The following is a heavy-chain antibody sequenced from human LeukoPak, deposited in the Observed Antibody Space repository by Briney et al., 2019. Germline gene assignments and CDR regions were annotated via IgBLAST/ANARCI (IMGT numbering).Heavy chain of an antibody. V-gene: IGHV3-30*01. J-gene: IGHJ6*03. CDR1: GFIFENYA. CDR2: ISSDGSDK. CDR3: ARQGSALLDSHSYMDV. Sequence: GRSLRLSCEVSGFIFENYAMHWVRQAPGKGLEWVAVISSDGSDKYYADAVTGLLTISRDISKSTLHLQMQSLRPEDTAAYYCARQGSALLDSHSYMDVWGKGTTVTVSS. D-gene: IGHD6-25*01.